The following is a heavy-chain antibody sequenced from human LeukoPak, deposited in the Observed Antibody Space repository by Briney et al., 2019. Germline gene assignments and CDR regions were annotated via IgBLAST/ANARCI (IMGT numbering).Heavy chain of an antibody. D-gene: IGHD3-10*01. Sequence: GASVKVSCKASGYTFTSYDINWVRQATGQGLEWMGWMNPNSGNTGYAQKFQGRVTITRNTSISTAYMELSRLRSDDTAVYYCATYYGSGRIKYYYYYYMDVWGKGTTVTVSS. J-gene: IGHJ6*03. CDR3: ATYYGSGRIKYYYYYYMDV. CDR1: GYTFTSYD. CDR2: MNPNSGNT. V-gene: IGHV1-8*03.